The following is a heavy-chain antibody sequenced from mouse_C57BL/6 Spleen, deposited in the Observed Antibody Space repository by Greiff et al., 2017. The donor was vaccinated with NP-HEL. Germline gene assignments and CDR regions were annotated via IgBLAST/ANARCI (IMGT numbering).Heavy chain of an antibody. J-gene: IGHJ4*01. CDR3: AINGVYYAMDY. Sequence: EVQLQQSGPELVKPGASVKISCKASGYTFTDYYMNWVKQSHGKSLEWIGDINPNNGGTSYNQKFKGKATLTVDKSSSTAYMELRSLTSEDSAVCYCAINGVYYAMDYWGQGTSVTVSS. V-gene: IGHV1-26*01. CDR2: INPNNGGT. CDR1: GYTFTDYY.